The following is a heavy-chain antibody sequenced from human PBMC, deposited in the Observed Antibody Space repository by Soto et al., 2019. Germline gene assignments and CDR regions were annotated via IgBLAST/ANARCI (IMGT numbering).Heavy chain of an antibody. D-gene: IGHD2-2*01. V-gene: IGHV4-59*08. CDR1: GGSISSYY. CDR3: ARHYCTSTRCFTHFDY. Sequence: ETLSLTGTVSGGSISSYYWSWIRQPPGKGLEWIGHIYYSGSTNYNPSLKSRVTISVDTSKNQFSLKLSSVTAADTAVYYCARHYCTSTRCFTHFDYWGQGTLVTVSS. J-gene: IGHJ4*01. CDR2: IYYSGST.